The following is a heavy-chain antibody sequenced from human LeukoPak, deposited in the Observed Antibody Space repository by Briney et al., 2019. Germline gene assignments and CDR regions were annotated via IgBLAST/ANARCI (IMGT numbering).Heavy chain of an antibody. CDR2: ISSSSSTI. V-gene: IGHV3-11*04. CDR1: GFTFSDYY. CDR3: AMNARDSSGYDLDY. J-gene: IGHJ4*02. D-gene: IGHD3-22*01. Sequence: PGGSLRLSCAASGFTFSDYYMTWVRQAPGKGLEWVSYISSSSSTIYYADSVKGRFTISRDNAKNSLYLQMNSLRAEDTAVYYCAMNARDSSGYDLDYWGQGTLVTVSS.